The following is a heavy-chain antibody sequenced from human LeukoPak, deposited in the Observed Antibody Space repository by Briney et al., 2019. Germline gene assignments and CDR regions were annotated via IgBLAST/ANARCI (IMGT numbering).Heavy chain of an antibody. V-gene: IGHV4-39*01. D-gene: IGHD2-15*01. J-gene: IGHJ5*02. Sequence: KPSETLSLTCTVSGGSISSSSYYWGWIRQPPGKGLEWIGSIYYSGSTYYNPSLKSRVTISVDTSKNQFSLKLSSVTAADTAVYYRARHLQDIVVVVAALDWFDPWGQGTLVTVSS. CDR2: IYYSGST. CDR3: ARHLQDIVVVVAALDWFDP. CDR1: GGSISSSSYY.